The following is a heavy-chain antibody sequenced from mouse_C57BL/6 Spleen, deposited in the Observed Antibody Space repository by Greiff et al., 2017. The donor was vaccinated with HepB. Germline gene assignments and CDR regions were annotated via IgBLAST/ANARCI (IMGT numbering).Heavy chain of an antibody. V-gene: IGHV1-50*01. CDR3: ARGASYGSSFYWYFDV. Sequence: VKLQQPGAELVKPGASVKLSCKASGYTFTSYWMQWVKQRPGQGLEWIGEIDPSDSYTNYNQKFKGKATLTVDTSSSTAYMQLSSLTSEDSAVYYCARGASYGSSFYWYFDVWGTGTTVTVSS. CDR2: IDPSDSYT. J-gene: IGHJ1*03. D-gene: IGHD1-1*01. CDR1: GYTFTSYW.